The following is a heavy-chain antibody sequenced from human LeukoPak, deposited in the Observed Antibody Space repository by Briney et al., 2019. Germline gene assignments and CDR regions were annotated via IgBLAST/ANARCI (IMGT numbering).Heavy chain of an antibody. V-gene: IGHV1-69*04. CDR2: IIPIFGIA. D-gene: IGHD2-15*01. Sequence: ASVKVSCKASGGTFSGYAISWVRQAPGQGLEWMGRIIPIFGIANYAQKFQGRVTITADKSTSTAYMELSSLRSEDTAVYYCARDQKGWPHYYGMDVWGQGTTVTVSS. J-gene: IGHJ6*02. CDR3: ARDQKGWPHYYGMDV. CDR1: GGTFSGYA.